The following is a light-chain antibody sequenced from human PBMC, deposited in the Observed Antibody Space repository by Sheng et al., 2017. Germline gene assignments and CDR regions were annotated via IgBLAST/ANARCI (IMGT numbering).Light chain of an antibody. Sequence: DIQMTQSPSSLSASVGDRVTITCRASQSISNYLNWYQQKPGKAPNILIYTTSTLQSGVPLRFSASGSGTDFTLTISSLQPDDFATYYCQQSYSSPFTFGPGTKVDLK. V-gene: IGKV1-39*01. CDR1: QSISNY. CDR2: TTS. CDR3: QQSYSSPFT. J-gene: IGKJ3*01.